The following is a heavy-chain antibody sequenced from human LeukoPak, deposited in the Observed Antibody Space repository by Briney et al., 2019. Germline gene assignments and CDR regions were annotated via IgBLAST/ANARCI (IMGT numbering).Heavy chain of an antibody. CDR1: GFTFSSYA. CDR3: AKDRWYCSGGSCSFFDY. Sequence: PGGSLRLSCAASGFTFSSYAMSWVRQAPGKGLEWVSAISGSGGSTYYADSVKGRFTISRDNSKNTLYLQMNSLRAEDTAVYYCAKDRWYCSGGSCSFFDYWGQGTLVTVSS. CDR2: ISGSGGST. V-gene: IGHV3-23*01. J-gene: IGHJ4*02. D-gene: IGHD2-15*01.